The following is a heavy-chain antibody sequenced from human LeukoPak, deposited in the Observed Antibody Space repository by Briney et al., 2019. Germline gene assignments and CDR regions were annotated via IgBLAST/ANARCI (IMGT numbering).Heavy chain of an antibody. J-gene: IGHJ4*02. CDR2: IYTSGST. CDR1: GGSISSGSYD. CDR3: ARAHTAMTLDY. V-gene: IGHV4-61*02. D-gene: IGHD5-18*01. Sequence: PSQTLSLTCTVSGGSISSGSYDWSWIRQPAGKGLEWIGRIYTSGSTNYNPSLKSRVTISVDTSKNQFSLKLSSVTAADTAVYYCARAHTAMTLDYWGQGTLVTVSS.